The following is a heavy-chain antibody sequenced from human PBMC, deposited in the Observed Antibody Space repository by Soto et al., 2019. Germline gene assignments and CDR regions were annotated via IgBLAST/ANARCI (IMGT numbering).Heavy chain of an antibody. CDR1: GFTFSSYS. V-gene: IGHV3-21*01. CDR3: ARVRAARRDYYYGMDV. CDR2: ISSSSSYI. D-gene: IGHD6-6*01. Sequence: GGSLRLSCAASGFTFSSYSMNWVRQAPGKGLEWVSSISSSSSYIYYADSVKGRFTISRDNAKNSLYLQMNSLRAEDTAVYYCARVRAARRDYYYGMDVWGQGTTVTVSS. J-gene: IGHJ6*02.